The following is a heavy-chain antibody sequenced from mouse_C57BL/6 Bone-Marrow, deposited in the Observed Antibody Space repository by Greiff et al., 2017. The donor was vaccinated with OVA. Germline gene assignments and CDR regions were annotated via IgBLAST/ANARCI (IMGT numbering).Heavy chain of an antibody. Sequence: QVHVKQSGAELAKPGASVKLSCKASGYTFTSYWMHWVKQRPGQGLEWIGYINPSSGYTKYNQTFKDKATLTADKSSSTAYMQLRSLTYEDSAVYYCARHGDSSGPDDWGQGTTLTVSS. CDR2: INPSSGYT. CDR1: GYTFTSYW. J-gene: IGHJ2*01. D-gene: IGHD3-2*02. CDR3: ARHGDSSGPDD. V-gene: IGHV1-7*01.